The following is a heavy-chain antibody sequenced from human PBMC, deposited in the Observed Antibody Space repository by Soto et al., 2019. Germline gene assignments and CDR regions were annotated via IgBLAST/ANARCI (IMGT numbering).Heavy chain of an antibody. J-gene: IGHJ6*02. V-gene: IGHV3-21*01. Sequence: VGSLRLSCAASGFTFSSYSMNWVRQAPGKGLEWVSSISSSSSYIYYADSVKGRFTISRDNAKNSLYLQMNSLRAEDTAVYYCARGRAAKTTIFGVVITDYYYYGMDVWGQGTTVTVS. D-gene: IGHD3-3*01. CDR2: ISSSSSYI. CDR1: GFTFSSYS. CDR3: ARGRAAKTTIFGVVITDYYYYGMDV.